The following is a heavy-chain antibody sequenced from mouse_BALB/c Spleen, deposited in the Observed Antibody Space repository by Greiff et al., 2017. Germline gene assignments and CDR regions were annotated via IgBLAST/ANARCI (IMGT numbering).Heavy chain of an antibody. D-gene: IGHD2-14*01. J-gene: IGHJ3*01. CDR1: GFTFSSYA. Sequence: EVQGVESGGGLVKPGGSLKLSCAASGFTFSSYAMSWVRQSPEKRLEWVAEISSGGSYTYYPDTVTGRFTISRDNAKNTLYLEMSSLRSEDTAMYYCARDAYDGGFAYWGQGTLVTVSA. CDR2: ISSGGSYT. V-gene: IGHV5-9-4*01. CDR3: ARDAYDGGFAY.